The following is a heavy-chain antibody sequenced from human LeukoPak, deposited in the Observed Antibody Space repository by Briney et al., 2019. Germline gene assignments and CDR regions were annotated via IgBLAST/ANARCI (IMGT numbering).Heavy chain of an antibody. CDR2: INPNSGGT. J-gene: IGHJ4*02. V-gene: IGHV1-2*02. Sequence: ASVKVSCKASGYTFTGYYMHWVRQAPGQGLEWMGWINPNSGGTNYAQKFQGRVTMTRDTSISTAYMELSWLRSDDTAVYYCARAGCRSTSCYTRLVYWGQGTLVTVSS. D-gene: IGHD2-2*02. CDR1: GYTFTGYY. CDR3: ARAGCRSTSCYTRLVY.